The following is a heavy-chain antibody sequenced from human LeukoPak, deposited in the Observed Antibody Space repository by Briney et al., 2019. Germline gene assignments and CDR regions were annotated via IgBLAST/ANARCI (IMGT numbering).Heavy chain of an antibody. Sequence: PGGSLRLSCAASGFTFSNYWMSWVRQAPGKGLEWVANVNQDGSEENYVDSVKGRFTISRDNAKNSLYLQMNSLRAEDTAMYYCARDSEVVLCKYYFSGMDVWGQGTTVSVSS. CDR1: GFTFSNYW. CDR2: VNQDGSEE. J-gene: IGHJ6*02. D-gene: IGHD3-22*01. CDR3: ARDSEVVLCKYYFSGMDV. V-gene: IGHV3-7*01.